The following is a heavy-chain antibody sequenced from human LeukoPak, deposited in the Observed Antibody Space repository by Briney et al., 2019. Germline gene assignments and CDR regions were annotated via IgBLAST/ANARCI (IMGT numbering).Heavy chain of an antibody. CDR1: GFTFRSYW. Sequence: PGGSLRLSCAASGFTFRSYWMHWVRQAPGEGLVWVSRINEHGSITDYADSVKDRFTIYRDNAKNTLFLQMNSLRADDTAVYYCARDVSSSGSQWGQGTLVNVSS. CDR3: ARDVSSSGSQ. J-gene: IGHJ4*02. D-gene: IGHD3-10*01. CDR2: INEHGSIT. V-gene: IGHV3-74*01.